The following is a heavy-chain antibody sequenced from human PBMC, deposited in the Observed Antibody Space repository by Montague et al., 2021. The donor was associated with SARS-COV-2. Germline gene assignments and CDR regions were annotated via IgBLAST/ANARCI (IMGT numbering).Heavy chain of an antibody. Sequence: SETLSLTCAVTCASFSDYFWSWIRQPPGKRLAWIGGVNQSGTTNYNPSVKSGVTISEDTSKNQFYLRLNSVTAADTAVYYCARGRRPVVVPGAGPAGRALDIWGQGTMVTVSS. D-gene: IGHD2-2*01. J-gene: IGHJ3*02. CDR3: ARGRRPVVVPGAGPAGRALDI. V-gene: IGHV4-34*01. CDR2: VNQSGTT. CDR1: CASFSDYF.